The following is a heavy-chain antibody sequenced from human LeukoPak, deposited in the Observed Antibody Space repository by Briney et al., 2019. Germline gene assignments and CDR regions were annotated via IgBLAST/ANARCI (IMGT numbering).Heavy chain of an antibody. CDR1: GYTFTNYG. CDR2: MNPNSGNT. CDR3: ARGKQNILLRFYYMDV. D-gene: IGHD2-8*01. V-gene: IGHV1-8*01. J-gene: IGHJ6*03. Sequence: GASVKVSCRTSGYTFTNYGINWVRQATGQGLEWMGWMNPNSGNTGYAQKFQGRVTMTRNTAISTAYMELSGLRSEDTAVYYCARGKQNILLRFYYMDVWGKGTTLTVS.